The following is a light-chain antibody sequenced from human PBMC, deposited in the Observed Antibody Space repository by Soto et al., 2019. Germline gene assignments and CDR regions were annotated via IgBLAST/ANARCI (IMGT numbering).Light chain of an antibody. CDR1: SSNSGAGYD. CDR3: QSYDSSLSGSNVV. CDR2: GNS. V-gene: IGLV1-40*01. Sequence: QSVLTQPPSVSGAPGQRVTISCTGSSSNSGAGYDVHWYQQLPGTAPKLLIYGNSNRPSGVPDRFSGSKSGTSASLAITGLQAEDEADYYCQSYDSSLSGSNVVFGGGTKVTVL. J-gene: IGLJ2*01.